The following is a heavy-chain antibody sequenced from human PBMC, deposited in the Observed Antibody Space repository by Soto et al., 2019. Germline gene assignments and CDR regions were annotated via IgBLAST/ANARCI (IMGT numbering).Heavy chain of an antibody. CDR1: GYTFTDYY. Sequence: QVQLVQSGAEVKKSGASVKVSCKASGYTFTDYYMHWVRQAPGQGLEWMGWVNPKSGGTNYAQKFQGRVTMTRDTSISTAYMELSRLRSDDTAMYYCARGPSRNWVDPWGQGILVTVSS. J-gene: IGHJ5*02. CDR3: ARGPSRNWVDP. V-gene: IGHV1-2*02. CDR2: VNPKSGGT.